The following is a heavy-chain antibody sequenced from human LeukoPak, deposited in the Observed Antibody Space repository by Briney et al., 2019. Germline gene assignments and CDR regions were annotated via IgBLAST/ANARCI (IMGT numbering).Heavy chain of an antibody. Sequence: SETLSLTCSVSGVAIDNYYWSWIRQPPGKGLEWIGYIYYSGTTHYNPSFKSRVTMSVDTSKNEFSLKVNSVTAAETGMYYCARLPPYDILTGGTFDIWGQGTMVTVAS. CDR2: IYYSGTT. J-gene: IGHJ3*02. D-gene: IGHD3-9*01. CDR3: ARLPPYDILTGGTFDI. V-gene: IGHV4-59*01. CDR1: GVAIDNYY.